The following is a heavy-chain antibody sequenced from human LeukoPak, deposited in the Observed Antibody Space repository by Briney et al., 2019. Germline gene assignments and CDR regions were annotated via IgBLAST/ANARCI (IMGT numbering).Heavy chain of an antibody. V-gene: IGHV3-30-3*01. J-gene: IGHJ6*03. CDR3: ARSPSHMYMDV. CDR2: ISYDGSNK. CDR1: GFTFSSYA. Sequence: GGSLRLSCAASGFTFSSYAMHWVRQAPGKGLEWVAVISYDGSNKYYADSVKGRFTISRDNSKNTLYLQMNSLRAEDTAVYYCARSPSHMYMDVWGKGTTVTVSS. D-gene: IGHD2-21*01.